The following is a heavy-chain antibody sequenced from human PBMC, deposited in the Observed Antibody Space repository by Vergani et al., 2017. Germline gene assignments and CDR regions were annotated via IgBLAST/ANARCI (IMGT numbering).Heavy chain of an antibody. D-gene: IGHD5-24*01. Sequence: EVQLVESGGGLVQPGGSLRLSCAASGFTFSSYEMNWVRQAPGKGLEWVSYISSSGSTIYYADSVKGRFTISRDNAKNSLYLQMNSLRAEDTAVYYCARVFTGLSKRIRGLATISYFDYWGQGTLVTVSS. V-gene: IGHV3-48*03. J-gene: IGHJ4*02. CDR2: ISSSGSTI. CDR3: ARVFTGLSKRIRGLATISYFDY. CDR1: GFTFSSYE.